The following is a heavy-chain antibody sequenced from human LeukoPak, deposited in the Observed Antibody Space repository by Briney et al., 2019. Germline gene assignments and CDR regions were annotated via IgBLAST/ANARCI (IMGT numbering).Heavy chain of an antibody. CDR1: GFTFSSYA. Sequence: GGSLRLSCAAFGFTFSSYAMSWFRQAPGKGLEWVSAISGSGGSTYYADSVKGRFTISRDNSKNTLYLQMNSLRAEDTAVYYCAKGYLDTAMATWGQGTLVTVSS. CDR2: ISGSGGST. D-gene: IGHD5-18*01. J-gene: IGHJ4*02. V-gene: IGHV3-23*01. CDR3: AKGYLDTAMAT.